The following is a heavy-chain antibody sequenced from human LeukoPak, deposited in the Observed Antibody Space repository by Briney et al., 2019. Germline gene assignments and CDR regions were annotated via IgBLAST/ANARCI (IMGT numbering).Heavy chain of an antibody. CDR2: VSSSGGST. CDR1: GFTFSSYA. D-gene: IGHD1-26*01. V-gene: IGHV3-23*01. Sequence: GGSLRLSCAASGFTFSSYAISWVRQAPGKGLEWVSAVSSSGGSTYYADSVKGRFTVSRDNAKNSLYLQMDSLRAEDTAVYYCARGGTYSFYWGQGTLVTVSS. J-gene: IGHJ4*02. CDR3: ARGGTYSFY.